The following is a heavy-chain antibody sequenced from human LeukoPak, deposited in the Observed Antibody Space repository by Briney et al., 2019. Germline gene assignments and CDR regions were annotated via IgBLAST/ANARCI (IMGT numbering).Heavy chain of an antibody. D-gene: IGHD3-22*01. V-gene: IGHV3-21*01. CDR3: AREVSEGFDF. CDR1: GFTFSSYS. J-gene: IGHJ4*02. CDR2: FGTRSTSI. Sequence: GGSLRLSCAASGFTFSSYSMNWVRQAPGKGLEWVSSFGTRSTSIYHAGSVKGRFAISRDNAKNSLYLQMNSLRAEDTALYYCAREVSEGFDFWGQGTLVTVSS.